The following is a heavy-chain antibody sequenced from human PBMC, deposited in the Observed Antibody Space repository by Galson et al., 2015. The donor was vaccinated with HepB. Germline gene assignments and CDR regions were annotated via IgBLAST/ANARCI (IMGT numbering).Heavy chain of an antibody. CDR2: IYPDDSDT. J-gene: IGHJ6*02. V-gene: IGHV5-51*03. CDR1: GYSFNTHW. CDR3: ARWGGGDADGLDV. Sequence: QAGAEVKKPGESLKISCRGSGYSFNTHWIAWVRLMPGKCLEWMGIIYPDDSDTKYSPSFQGQVTISAEKSNANAYLQWRTLQASDTAMYYCARWGGGDADGLDVWGQGTTVTVS. D-gene: IGHD3-10*01.